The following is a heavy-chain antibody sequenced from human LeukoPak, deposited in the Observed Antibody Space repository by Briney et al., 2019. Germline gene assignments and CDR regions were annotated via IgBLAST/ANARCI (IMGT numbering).Heavy chain of an antibody. D-gene: IGHD3-10*01. CDR2: ISSSSSYI. CDR3: ARGYGSGSYSYDY. Sequence: GGSLRLSCAASGFTFSSYSRNWVRQAPGKGLEWVSSISSSSSYIYYADSVKGRFTISRDNAKNSLYLQMNSLRAEDTAVYYCARGYGSGSYSYDYWGQGTLVTVSS. J-gene: IGHJ4*02. CDR1: GFTFSSYS. V-gene: IGHV3-21*01.